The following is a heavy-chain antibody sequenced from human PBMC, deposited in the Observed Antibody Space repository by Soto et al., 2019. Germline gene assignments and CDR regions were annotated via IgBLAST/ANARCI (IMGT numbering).Heavy chain of an antibody. Sequence: QVHLQESGPGQVKPSETLSLICTVSGGSVNSDNFYWSWIRQPPGRGLEWIGYIYYTGITSYNPSLKSRVTISIDTARNQFSLKLSSVTAADTAVYYGAREFSNSPEAFDSWGQGSLVTVSS. CDR1: GGSVNSDNFY. CDR3: AREFSNSPEAFDS. D-gene: IGHD6-6*01. CDR2: IYYTGIT. J-gene: IGHJ4*02. V-gene: IGHV4-61*01.